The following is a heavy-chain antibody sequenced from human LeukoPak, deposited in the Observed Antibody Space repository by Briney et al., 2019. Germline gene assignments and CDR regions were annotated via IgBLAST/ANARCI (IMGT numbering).Heavy chain of an antibody. J-gene: IGHJ4*02. CDR1: GFTFSSYS. CDR3: ARDHHSGPITMVPVGY. D-gene: IGHD3-10*01. V-gene: IGHV3-21*01. CDR2: ISSSSSYI. Sequence: PGGSLRLSCAASGFTFSSYSMNWVRQAPGKGLEWVSSISSSSSYIYYADSVKGRFTISRDNAKNSLYLQMNSLRAEDTAVYYCARDHHSGPITMVPVGYWGQGTLVTVSS.